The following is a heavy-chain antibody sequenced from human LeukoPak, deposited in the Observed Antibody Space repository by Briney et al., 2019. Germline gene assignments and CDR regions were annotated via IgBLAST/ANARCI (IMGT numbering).Heavy chain of an antibody. Sequence: ASVKVSCKASGYTFTGYYMHWVRQAPGQGLEWMGWINPNSGGTNYAQKFQGRVTMTRDTSISTAYMELSRLRSDDTAAYYCARDRAQVDSSGYEIDYWGQGTLVTVSS. J-gene: IGHJ4*02. D-gene: IGHD3-22*01. V-gene: IGHV1-2*02. CDR1: GYTFTGYY. CDR3: ARDRAQVDSSGYEIDY. CDR2: INPNSGGT.